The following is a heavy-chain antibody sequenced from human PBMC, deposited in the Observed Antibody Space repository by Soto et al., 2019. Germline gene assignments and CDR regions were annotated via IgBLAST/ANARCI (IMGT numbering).Heavy chain of an antibody. J-gene: IGHJ4*02. CDR2: IYRSGST. Sequence: SETLSLTCAVSGGSISSSNWWSWVRQPPGKGMEWIGEIYRSGSTNYNPSLKSRVNISVDKSKNQFSLKLSSVTAADTAVYYCASLIDYWGQGTLVTVSS. V-gene: IGHV4-4*02. CDR3: ASLIDY. CDR1: GGSISSSNW.